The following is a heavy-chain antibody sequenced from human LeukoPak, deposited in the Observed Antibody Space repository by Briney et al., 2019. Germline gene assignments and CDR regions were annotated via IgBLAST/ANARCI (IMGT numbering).Heavy chain of an antibody. V-gene: IGHV1-3*01. D-gene: IGHD3-10*01. CDR2: ILDGNGKT. CDR1: HYTFTDYA. CDR3: ASGRWTAVARGCYYFDY. J-gene: IGHJ4*02. Sequence: SLKGSCKAAHYTFTDYALHWGRQAPGQRVVGMGWILDGNGKTKYSQSFQGRVTIIRDPSATTAYTELSSLTSEDTAVYYCASGRWTAVARGCYYFDYWGQGTLVSVSS.